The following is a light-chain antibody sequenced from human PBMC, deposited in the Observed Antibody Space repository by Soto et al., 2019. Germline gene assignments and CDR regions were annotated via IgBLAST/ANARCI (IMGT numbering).Light chain of an antibody. CDR2: HVS. CDR1: QSLIHSDGNTY. J-gene: IGKJ3*01. V-gene: IGKV2-30*02. Sequence: DVVVTQSPLSLPVTLGQPASISCRSSQSLIHSDGNTYLHWFQQRPGQSPRRLIYHVSTRDSWVPDRFSGSGSGTDFTLEISRVEAEDVGVYYCMQGRHWPYTFGPGTTVDIK. CDR3: MQGRHWPYT.